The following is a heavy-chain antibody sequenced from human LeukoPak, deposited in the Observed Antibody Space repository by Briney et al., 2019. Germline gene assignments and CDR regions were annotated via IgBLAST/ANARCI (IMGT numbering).Heavy chain of an antibody. J-gene: IGHJ1*01. Sequence: PSEXLPLTCAVYGGSFSGYYWSWLRQPPGKGLEWIGEINHSGSIIYNPSLKSRVTISVDTSKNHLSLRLTSVTAADMAVYYCAREAQYCSGSSCYGGYFQHWGQGTLVTVSS. CDR1: GGSFSGYY. D-gene: IGHD2-15*01. V-gene: IGHV4-34*01. CDR2: INHSGSI. CDR3: AREAQYCSGSSCYGGYFQH.